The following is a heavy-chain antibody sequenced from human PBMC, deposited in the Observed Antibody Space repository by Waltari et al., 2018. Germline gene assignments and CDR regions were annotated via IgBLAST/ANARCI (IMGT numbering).Heavy chain of an antibody. J-gene: IGHJ3*02. CDR3: ARDLYGDYGLGAFDI. D-gene: IGHD4-17*01. V-gene: IGHV3-21*01. CDR2: ISSSSSYR. Sequence: EVQLVESGGGLVKPGGSLRLSCAASGFTFSSYSMNWVRQAPGKGLELVSSISSSSSYRYYADSVKGRFTISRDNAKNSLYLQMNSLRAEDTAVYYCARDLYGDYGLGAFDIWGQGTMVTVSS. CDR1: GFTFSSYS.